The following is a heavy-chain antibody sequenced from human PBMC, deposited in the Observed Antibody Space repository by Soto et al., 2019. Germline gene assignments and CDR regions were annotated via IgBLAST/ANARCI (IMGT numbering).Heavy chain of an antibody. V-gene: IGHV4-30-4*01. CDR2: IYYSGNT. J-gene: IGHJ6*02. D-gene: IGHD6-13*01. Sequence: PSETLSLTCTVSGGSISSYDYYWSWIRQPPGKGLECIGYIYYSGNTYYNPSLNSQVTISVDTSKNQFSLNLISVTAADTAVYYCRRSSRYSTDVWGQGTTVTVSS. CDR1: GGSISSYDYY. CDR3: RRSSRYSTDV.